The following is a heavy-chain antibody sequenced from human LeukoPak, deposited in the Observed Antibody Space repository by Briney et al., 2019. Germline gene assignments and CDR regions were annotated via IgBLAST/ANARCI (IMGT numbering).Heavy chain of an antibody. Sequence: SDPTLVNPTQTLTLTCTFSGFSLSTSGVGVGWIRQPPGKALEWLALIYWNDDKRYSPSLKSRLTITKDTSKNQVVLTMTNMDPVDTATHYCAHRRPHTYYDFWSTHYYFDYWGQGTLVTVSS. CDR1: GFSLSTSGVG. J-gene: IGHJ4*02. D-gene: IGHD3-3*01. CDR3: AHRRPHTYYDFWSTHYYFDY. V-gene: IGHV2-5*01. CDR2: IYWNDDK.